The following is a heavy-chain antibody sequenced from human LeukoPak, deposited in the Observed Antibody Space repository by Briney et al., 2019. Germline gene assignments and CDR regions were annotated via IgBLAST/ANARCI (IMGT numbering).Heavy chain of an antibody. V-gene: IGHV4-39*01. CDR3: ARAPIAAASHFDF. CDR1: GGSISSSSFF. CDR2: MYYIGGT. J-gene: IGHJ4*02. D-gene: IGHD6-13*01. Sequence: DPSETLSLTCTVSGGSISSSSFFWGWIRQPPGKGLEWIGSMYYIGGTHYGPPSLKSRVTISVDTSRNQFSLRLSSVTAADTAVYYCARAPIAAASHFDFWGQGTLVTVSS.